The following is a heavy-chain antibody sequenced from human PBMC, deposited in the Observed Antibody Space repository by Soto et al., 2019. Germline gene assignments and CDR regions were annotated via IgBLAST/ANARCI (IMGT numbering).Heavy chain of an antibody. D-gene: IGHD1-26*01. Sequence: GGSLRLSCAASGFTFSSYAMHWVRQAPGKGLEWVAVISYDGSNKYYADSVKGRFTISRDNSKNTLYLQMNSLRDEDTAVYYCARELGSYPRGKFEYWGQGTLLTVS. J-gene: IGHJ4*02. CDR1: GFTFSSYA. CDR2: ISYDGSNK. CDR3: ARELGSYPRGKFEY. V-gene: IGHV3-30-3*01.